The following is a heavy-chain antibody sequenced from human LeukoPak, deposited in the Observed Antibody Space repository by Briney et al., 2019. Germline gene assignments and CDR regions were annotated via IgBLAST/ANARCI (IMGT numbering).Heavy chain of an antibody. CDR3: ARGRFVVVPAAMGWFDP. CDR1: GYTFTSYD. Sequence: ASVKVSCKASGYTFTSYDINWVRQATGQGLEWMGWMNPNSGNTGYAQKFQGRVTMTRNTSISTACMELSSLRSEDTAVYYCARGRFVVVPAAMGWFDPWGQGTLVTVSS. J-gene: IGHJ5*02. V-gene: IGHV1-8*01. D-gene: IGHD2-2*01. CDR2: MNPNSGNT.